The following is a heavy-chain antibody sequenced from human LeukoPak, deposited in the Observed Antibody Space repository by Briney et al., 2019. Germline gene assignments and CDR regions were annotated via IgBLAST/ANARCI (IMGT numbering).Heavy chain of an antibody. V-gene: IGHV1-69*05. D-gene: IGHD3-10*01. CDR3: ARSLWFGERRGYYFDY. Sequence: ASVKASCKASGGTFSSYAISWVRQAPGQGLEWMGGIIPIFGTANYAQKFQGRVTITRDTSASTAYMELSSLRSEDTAVYYCARSLWFGERRGYYFDYWGQGTLVTVSS. J-gene: IGHJ4*02. CDR2: IIPIFGTA. CDR1: GGTFSSYA.